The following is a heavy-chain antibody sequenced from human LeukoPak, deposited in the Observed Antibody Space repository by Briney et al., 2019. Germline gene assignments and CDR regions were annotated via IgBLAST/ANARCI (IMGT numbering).Heavy chain of an antibody. CDR2: ISSSGSTI. J-gene: IGHJ6*04. V-gene: IGHV3-48*03. D-gene: IGHD3-10*02. Sequence: PWGALLLSCAASGFTFSSYEMNWVRPAPGKGLEWVSYISSSGSTIYYADSVKGRFTISRDNAKNSLYLQMNSLRAEDTAVYYCAELGITMIGGVWGKGTTVTISS. CDR3: AELGITMIGGV. CDR1: GFTFSSYE.